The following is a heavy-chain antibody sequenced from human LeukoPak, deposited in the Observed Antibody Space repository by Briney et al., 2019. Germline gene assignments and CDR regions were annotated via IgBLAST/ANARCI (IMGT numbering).Heavy chain of an antibody. CDR2: ISGDGGGT. V-gene: IGHV3-64*01. D-gene: IGHD3-22*01. Sequence: PGGSLRLSCAASGFIFSSYAMYWVRQTPGKGLEYVSSISGDGGGTFYANSVKDRFTISRDNSKNTLYLQMGSLRAEDMAAYYCARGVYDSSASYSQPKYYFDYWGQGTLVTVSS. J-gene: IGHJ4*02. CDR3: ARGVYDSSASYSQPKYYFDY. CDR1: GFIFSSYA.